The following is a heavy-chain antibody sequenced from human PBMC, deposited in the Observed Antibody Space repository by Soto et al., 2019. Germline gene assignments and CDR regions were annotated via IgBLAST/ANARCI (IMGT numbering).Heavy chain of an antibody. V-gene: IGHV4-38-2*02. CDR3: ARDVVVTSVHQYYFDF. D-gene: IGHD2-21*02. J-gene: IGHJ4*02. CDR1: GSSVSSDYY. CDR2: IYHRGTT. Sequence: PSETLSLTCGVSGSSVSSDYYWGWIRQPPGKGLEWIGSIYHRGTTYYNPSLKGRVTLSVDTSKTLFSLRLSSATAADTAVYYCARDVVVTSVHQYYFDFWGQGALVTVSS.